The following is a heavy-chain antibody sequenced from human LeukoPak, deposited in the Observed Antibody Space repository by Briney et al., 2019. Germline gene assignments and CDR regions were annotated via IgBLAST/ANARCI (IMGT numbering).Heavy chain of an antibody. Sequence: SETLSLTCTVSGGSISSGDYYWSWIRQPPGKGLEWIGYIYYSGSTYYTPSLRGRVTISVDTSKNQFSLKLSSVTAADTAVYYCAREGLATMIRGVIPYWGQGTLVTVSS. V-gene: IGHV4-30-4*02. CDR2: IYYSGST. CDR3: AREGLATMIRGVIPY. J-gene: IGHJ4*02. CDR1: GGSISSGDYY. D-gene: IGHD3-10*01.